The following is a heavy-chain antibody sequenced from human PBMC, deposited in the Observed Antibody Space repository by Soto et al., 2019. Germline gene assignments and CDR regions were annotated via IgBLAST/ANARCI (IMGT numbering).Heavy chain of an antibody. CDR3: ARLQTTPYYYYGMDV. CDR2: IYPSDSDT. D-gene: IGHD1-1*01. Sequence: PGESLKISCKGSGYSFTSYWIGWVRQMPGKGLEWMGIIYPSDSDTRYSPSFQGQVTISADKSISTAYLQWSSLKASDTAMYYCARLQTTPYYYYGMDVWGQGTTVTVSS. J-gene: IGHJ6*02. CDR1: GYSFTSYW. V-gene: IGHV5-51*01.